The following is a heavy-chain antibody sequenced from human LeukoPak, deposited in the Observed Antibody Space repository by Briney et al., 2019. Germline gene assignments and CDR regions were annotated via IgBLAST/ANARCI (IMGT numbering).Heavy chain of an antibody. J-gene: IGHJ4*02. V-gene: IGHV5-51*01. D-gene: IGHD2-2*01. CDR3: ARPGREKLPAAELDY. Sequence: GKSLNIPCMCSGYRFTNYWIGWARQMPGKGLEWMGIIYPDDSDTRYSPSFQGQVHKSGVKSISPAYLQWSSLKAPDTAMYYCARPGREKLPAAELDYRGQGTLVTVSS. CDR1: GYRFTNYW. CDR2: IYPDDSDT.